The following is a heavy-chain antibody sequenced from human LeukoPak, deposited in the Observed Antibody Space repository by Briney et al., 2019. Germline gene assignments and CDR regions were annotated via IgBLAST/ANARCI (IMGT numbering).Heavy chain of an antibody. D-gene: IGHD6-19*01. CDR3: ARDRRAVPLIDY. V-gene: IGHV1-69*04. J-gene: IGHJ4*02. CDR1: GGTFSSYA. CDR2: INPMLDIP. Sequence: SVKVSFKASGGTFSSYAISWVRQAPGQGLEWMGRINPMLDIPNYAQKFQGRLTLSADKSSNTAYMELSSLRSEDTALYFCARDRRAVPLIDYWGQGTLVTVSS.